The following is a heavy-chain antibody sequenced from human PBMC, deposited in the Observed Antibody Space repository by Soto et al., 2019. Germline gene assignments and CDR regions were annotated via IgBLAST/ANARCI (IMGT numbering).Heavy chain of an antibody. J-gene: IGHJ6*02. CDR1: GGSISSGDYY. V-gene: IGHV4-30-4*01. CDR3: ARDSPADYYYYGMDV. CDR2: IYYSGST. Sequence: SETLSLTCTVSGGSISSGDYYWSWIRQPPGKGLEWIGYIYYSGSTYYNPSLKSRVTISVDTSKNQFSLKLSSVTAADTAVYYCARDSPADYYYYGMDVWGQGTTVTVSS.